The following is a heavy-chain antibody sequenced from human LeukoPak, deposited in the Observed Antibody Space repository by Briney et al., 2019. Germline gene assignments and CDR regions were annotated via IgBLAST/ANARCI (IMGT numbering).Heavy chain of an antibody. CDR2: INHSGST. CDR1: GGSFSGYY. V-gene: IGHV4-34*01. Sequence: SETLSLTCAVYGGSFSGYYWSWIRQPPGKGLEWIGEINHSGSTNYNPSLKNRVTISVDTSKNQFSLKLSSVTAADTAVYYCARGEAVAGRYFDYWGQGTLVTVSS. CDR3: ARGEAVAGRYFDY. J-gene: IGHJ4*02. D-gene: IGHD6-19*01.